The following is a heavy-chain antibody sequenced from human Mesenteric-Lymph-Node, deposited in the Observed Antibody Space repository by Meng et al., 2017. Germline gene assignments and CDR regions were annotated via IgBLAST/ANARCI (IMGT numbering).Heavy chain of an antibody. CDR2: IHHSGSS. CDR3: ASFDHIPRRNYFDY. Sequence: QVQLQGSVPVLVDPSQTLSLTCTVSGGSMSSGNYYWSWIREPTGKRLEWIGYIHHSGSSYYNPSLKSRVSISVDTSKNQFSLNLNSMTAADTAVYYCASFDHIPRRNYFDYWGQGTLVTVSS. CDR1: GGSMSSGNYY. V-gene: IGHV4-30-4*01. D-gene: IGHD2-21*01. J-gene: IGHJ4*02.